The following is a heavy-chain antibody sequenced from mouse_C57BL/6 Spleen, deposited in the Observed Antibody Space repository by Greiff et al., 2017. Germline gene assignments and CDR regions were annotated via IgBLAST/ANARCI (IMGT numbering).Heavy chain of an antibody. CDR2: ISSGGSYT. J-gene: IGHJ3*01. CDR1: GFTFSSYG. Sequence: EVTLVESGGDLVKPGGSLKLSCAASGFTFSSYGMSWVRQTPDKRLEWVATISSGGSYTYYPDSVKGRFTISRDNAKNTLYLQMSSLKSEDTAMYYCASKIRLFAYWGQGTLDTVSA. CDR3: ASKIRLFAY. V-gene: IGHV5-6*01. D-gene: IGHD3-2*02.